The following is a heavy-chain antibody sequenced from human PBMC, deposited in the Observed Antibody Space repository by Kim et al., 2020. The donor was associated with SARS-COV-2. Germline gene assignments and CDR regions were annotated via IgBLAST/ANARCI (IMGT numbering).Heavy chain of an antibody. CDR3: TKDDHPFSPGH. Sequence: GGSLRLSCAHSGFTFDNHAMHWVRQGPGKSLEWVSDIYHNNITKGYADSVKGRFTVYRDNAKNFIYLQMNSLRSEDTALYYCTKDDHPFSPGHWGKGALV. V-gene: IGHV3-9*01. J-gene: IGHJ4*02. CDR2: IYHNNITK. CDR1: GFTFDNHA.